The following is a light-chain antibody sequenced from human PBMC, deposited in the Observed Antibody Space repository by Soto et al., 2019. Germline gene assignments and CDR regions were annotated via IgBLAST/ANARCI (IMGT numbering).Light chain of an antibody. CDR1: SRDVGGYNY. Sequence: QSALTQPASVSGSPGQSITIYCTGTSRDVGGYNYVSWYQQHPGKAPKLMIYDVSNRPSGVSNRFSGAKSGNTASLTISGLQAEDEADYYCSSYTSSSTSFGTRTKLTVL. J-gene: IGLJ1*01. CDR2: DVS. V-gene: IGLV2-14*01. CDR3: SSYTSSSTS.